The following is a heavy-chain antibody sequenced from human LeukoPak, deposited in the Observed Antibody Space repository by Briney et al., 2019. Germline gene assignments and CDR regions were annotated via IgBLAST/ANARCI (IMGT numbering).Heavy chain of an antibody. J-gene: IGHJ4*02. V-gene: IGHV3-74*01. CDR3: ARSDYGDNY. Sequence: GGSLRLSCAASGFTFSTYWMHWVRQAPGKGLVWVSRINSDGSSVTYADSVKGRFTISRDNAKNTLYLQMNRLRVEDTAVYFCARSDYGDNYWGQGNLVTVSS. CDR2: INSDGSSV. CDR1: GFTFSTYW. D-gene: IGHD4-17*01.